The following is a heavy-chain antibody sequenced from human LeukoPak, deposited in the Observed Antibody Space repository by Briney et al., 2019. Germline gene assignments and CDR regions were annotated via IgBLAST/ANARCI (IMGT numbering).Heavy chain of an antibody. CDR3: ARLPLRFLEWLFPRGAFDI. CDR1: GGSISSYY. CDR2: IYYSGST. Sequence: SETLSLTCTVSGGSISSYYWGWIRQPPGKGLEWIGSIYYSGSTYYNPSLKSRVTISVDTSKNQFSLKLSSVTAADTAVYHCARLPLRFLEWLFPRGAFDIWGQGTMVTVSS. J-gene: IGHJ3*02. V-gene: IGHV4-39*01. D-gene: IGHD3-3*01.